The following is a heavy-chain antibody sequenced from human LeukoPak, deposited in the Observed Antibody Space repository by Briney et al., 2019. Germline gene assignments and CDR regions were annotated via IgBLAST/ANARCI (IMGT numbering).Heavy chain of an antibody. CDR3: TRDRSFGFFDH. CDR2: IYYSGST. Sequence: PSETLSLTCSVSGGSISTYYWRWIRQPPGKGLEWIGFIYYSGSTNYNPSLKNRVTISVDTSKNQFSLKLSSVTAADTAVYYCTRDRSFGFFDHWGQGTLVTVSS. V-gene: IGHV4-59*01. CDR1: GGSISTYY. J-gene: IGHJ4*02. D-gene: IGHD5-18*01.